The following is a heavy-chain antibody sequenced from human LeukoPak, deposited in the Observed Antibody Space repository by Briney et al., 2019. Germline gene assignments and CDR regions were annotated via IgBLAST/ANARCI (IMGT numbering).Heavy chain of an antibody. J-gene: IGHJ4*02. D-gene: IGHD2-15*01. CDR1: GFTFSSYW. CDR2: IKQDGSEK. V-gene: IGHV3-7*01. CDR3: ARDPTGYCSGGSCYDYFDY. Sequence: PGGSLRLSCAASGFTFSSYWMSWARQAPGKGLEWVANIKQDGSEKYYVDSVKGRFTISRDNAKNSLYLQMNSLRAEDTAVYYCARDPTGYCSGGSCYDYFDYWGQGTLVTVSS.